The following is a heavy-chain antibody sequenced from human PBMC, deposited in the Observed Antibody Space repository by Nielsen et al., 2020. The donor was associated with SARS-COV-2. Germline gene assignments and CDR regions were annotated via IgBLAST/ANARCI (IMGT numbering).Heavy chain of an antibody. V-gene: IGHV3-15*01. CDR3: TTGRYYYDSSGYSNDAFDI. D-gene: IGHD3-22*01. CDR1: GLTFSNAW. J-gene: IGHJ3*02. CDR2: IKSKTDGGTT. Sequence: GESLKISCAASGLTFSNAWMSWVRQAPGKGLEWVGRIKSKTDGGTTDYAAPVKGRFTISRDDSKNTLYLQMNSLKTEDTAVYYCTTGRYYYDSSGYSNDAFDIWGQGTMVTVSS.